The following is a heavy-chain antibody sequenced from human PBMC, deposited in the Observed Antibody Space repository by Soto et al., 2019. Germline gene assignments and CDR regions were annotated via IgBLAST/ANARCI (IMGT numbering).Heavy chain of an antibody. D-gene: IGHD2-2*01. J-gene: IGHJ4*02. V-gene: IGHV2-5*02. CDR2: IYWDDDK. Sequence: QITLKESGPTLVKPTQTLTLTCTFSGFSLTGSGVGVGWIRQPPGKALGWLALIYWDDDKRYSPSLKSRLTITKDTSKNQVALTVTNMDPVDTATYYCARFLWGDTSLYYFDYWGQGTLVTVSS. CDR3: ARFLWGDTSLYYFDY. CDR1: GFSLTGSGVG.